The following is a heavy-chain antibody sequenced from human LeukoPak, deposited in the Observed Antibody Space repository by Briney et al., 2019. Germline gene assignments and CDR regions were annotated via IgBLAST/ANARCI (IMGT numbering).Heavy chain of an antibody. CDR1: GGSFSGYY. V-gene: IGHV4-34*01. J-gene: IGHJ5*02. Sequence: SETLSLTCAVYGGSFSGYYWSWIRQPPGKGLEWIGEISHSGSTNYNPSLKSRVTISVDTSKNQFSLKLSSVTAADMAVYYCARGLVGATRLNWFDPWGQGTLVTVSS. CDR2: ISHSGST. CDR3: ARGLVGATRLNWFDP. D-gene: IGHD1-26*01.